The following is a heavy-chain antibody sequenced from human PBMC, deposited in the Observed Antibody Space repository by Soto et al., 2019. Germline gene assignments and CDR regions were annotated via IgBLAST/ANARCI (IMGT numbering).Heavy chain of an antibody. CDR2: IISLFGTP. V-gene: IGHV1-69*12. D-gene: IGHD5-12*01. J-gene: IGHJ4*02. Sequence: QVQLVQSGDEVKKPGSSVKVSCKASGDTFTNHVFNWVRQAPGQGLEWMGGIISLFGTPNYSRRFQGRVTITADESTATSYMELSSLRSDDTAVYYCERDLCSGYDRGDYWGQGTLVTVSS. CDR3: ERDLCSGYDRGDY. CDR1: GDTFTNHV.